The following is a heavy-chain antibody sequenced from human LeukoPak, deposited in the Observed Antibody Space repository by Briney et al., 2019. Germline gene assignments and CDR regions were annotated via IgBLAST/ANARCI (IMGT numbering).Heavy chain of an antibody. V-gene: IGHV3-7*01. CDR3: ARLASGWYRVDY. Sequence: PGGSLRLSCAASGFTVSGYYMNWVRQAPGKGLEWVANIKQDGSEKNYVDSVKGRFTISRDNAKNSLYLQINSVRAEDTAVYYCARLASGWYRVDYWGQGTLVTVSS. D-gene: IGHD6-19*01. CDR2: IKQDGSEK. CDR1: GFTVSGYY. J-gene: IGHJ4*02.